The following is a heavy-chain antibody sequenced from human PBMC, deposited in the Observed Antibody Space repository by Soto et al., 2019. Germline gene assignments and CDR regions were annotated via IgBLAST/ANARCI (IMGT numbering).Heavy chain of an antibody. CDR1: GFTFSSSA. V-gene: IGHV3-23*01. CDR2: ISGSGGST. J-gene: IGHJ4*02. D-gene: IGHD5-18*01. Sequence: EVQLLESGGGLVQPGRSLRLSCAASGFTFSSSAMSWVRQAPGKGLEWVSGISGSGGSTYYADSVKGRFTISRDNSKNTLYLQMNSLRAEDTAVYYCAKDTAMVLYYFDYWGQGTLVTVSS. CDR3: AKDTAMVLYYFDY.